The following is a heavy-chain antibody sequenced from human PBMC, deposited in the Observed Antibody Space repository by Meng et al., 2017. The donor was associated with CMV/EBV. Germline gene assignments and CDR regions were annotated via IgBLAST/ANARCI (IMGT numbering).Heavy chain of an antibody. CDR1: GGSISSSSYY. D-gene: IGHD5-12*01. CDR3: AATQPGYRHYYYGMDV. Sequence: GSLRLSCTVSGGSISSSSYYWGWIRQPPGKGLEWIGSIYYSGSTYYNPSLKSRVTISVDTSKNQFSLKLSSVTAADTAVYYCAATQPGYRHYYYGMDVWGQGTTVTSP. CDR2: IYYSGST. V-gene: IGHV4-39*07. J-gene: IGHJ6*02.